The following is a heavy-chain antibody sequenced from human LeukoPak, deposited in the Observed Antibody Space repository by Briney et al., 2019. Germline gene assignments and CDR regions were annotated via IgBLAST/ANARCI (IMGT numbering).Heavy chain of an antibody. J-gene: IGHJ4*02. V-gene: IGHV7-4-1*02. CDR3: ARDGRYDSSAFLLDY. D-gene: IGHD3-22*01. Sequence: ASVKVSCKASGYTFTRYGMSWVRQAPGQGFQWMGWINTNTGNPTYAQDFTGRFVFSLDTSVSTAYLQISTLKAEDTAVYYCARDGRYDSSAFLLDYWGQGTLVTVSS. CDR1: GYTFTRYG. CDR2: INTNTGNP.